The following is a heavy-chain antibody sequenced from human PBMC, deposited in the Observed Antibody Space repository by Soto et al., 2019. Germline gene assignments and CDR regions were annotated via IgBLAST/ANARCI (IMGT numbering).Heavy chain of an antibody. Sequence: SETLSLTCAVSGGSISSSNWWSWVRQPPGKGLEWIGEIYHSGSTNYNPSLKSRVTISVDKSKNQFSLKLSSVTAADTAVYYCARDHRELWFGFTTTDYWGQGTLVTVSS. CDR3: ARDHRELWFGFTTTDY. D-gene: IGHD3-10*01. CDR1: GGSISSSNW. V-gene: IGHV4-4*02. CDR2: IYHSGST. J-gene: IGHJ4*02.